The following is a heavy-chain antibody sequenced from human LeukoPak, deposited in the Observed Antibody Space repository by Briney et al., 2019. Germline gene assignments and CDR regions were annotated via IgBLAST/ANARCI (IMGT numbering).Heavy chain of an antibody. J-gene: IGHJ4*02. Sequence: SVKVSCKASGGTFSSYAISWVRQAPGQGLEWMGRIIPTFGTANYAQKFQGRVTITTDESTSTAYMELSSLRSEDTAVYYCASDHTAMVTLDYWGQGTLVTVSS. CDR1: GGTFSSYA. CDR3: ASDHTAMVTLDY. V-gene: IGHV1-69*05. CDR2: IIPTFGTA. D-gene: IGHD5-18*01.